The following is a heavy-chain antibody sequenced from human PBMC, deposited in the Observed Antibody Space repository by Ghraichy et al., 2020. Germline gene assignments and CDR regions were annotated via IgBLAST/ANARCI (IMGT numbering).Heavy chain of an antibody. D-gene: IGHD3-10*01. J-gene: IGHJ6*02. V-gene: IGHV3-73*01. CDR1: GFTFSGSA. CDR2: IRSKANSYAT. Sequence: GGSLRLSCVASGFTFSGSAMHWVRQASGKGLEWVGRIRSKANSYATAYAASVKGRFTISRDDSKNTAYLQMNSLKTEDTAVYYCTSRYYYGSGSSQYPQTAYYYYGMDVWGQGTTVTVSS. CDR3: TSRYYYGSGSSQYPQTAYYYYGMDV.